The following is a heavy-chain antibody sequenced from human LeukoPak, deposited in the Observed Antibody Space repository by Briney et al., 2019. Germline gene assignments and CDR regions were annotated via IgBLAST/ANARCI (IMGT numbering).Heavy chain of an antibody. V-gene: IGHV3-66*02. Sequence: PGGSLRLSCAASGFTVSTNYMSWVRQAPGKGLEWVSILYSVGTTYYANSMKGRFTISRDSSKNTLYLQMNSLRPEDTAVYYCASSASSGLPNAFDVWGQGTMVTVSS. D-gene: IGHD3-10*01. J-gene: IGHJ3*01. CDR1: GFTVSTNY. CDR3: ASSASSGLPNAFDV. CDR2: LYSVGTT.